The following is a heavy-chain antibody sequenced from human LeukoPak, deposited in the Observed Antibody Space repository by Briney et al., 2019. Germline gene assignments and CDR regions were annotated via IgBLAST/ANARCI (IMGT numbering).Heavy chain of an antibody. CDR2: ISAYNGNT. CDR3: ARAARLRYFDWLLYHDAFDI. V-gene: IGHV1-18*01. CDR1: GGTFSSYG. Sequence: GASVKVSCKASGGTFSSYGISWVRQAPGQGLEWMGWISAYNGNTNYAQKLQGRVTMTTDTSTSTAYMELRSLRSDDTAVYYCARAARLRYFDWLLYHDAFDIWGQGTMVTVSS. D-gene: IGHD3-9*01. J-gene: IGHJ3*02.